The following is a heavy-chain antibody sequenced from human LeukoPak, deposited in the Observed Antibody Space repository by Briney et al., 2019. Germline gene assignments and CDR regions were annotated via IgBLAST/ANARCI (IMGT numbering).Heavy chain of an antibody. Sequence: GESLKISCKGSGYSFTNYWIGWVRQMPGKGLEWMGIIFPGDSDAGYSPSFQGQVTISADKFISTAYLQWSSLKASDTAMFYCARVRDYGGNSVADFWGQGTLVTVSS. CDR1: GYSFTNYW. CDR3: ARVRDYGGNSVADF. J-gene: IGHJ4*02. CDR2: IFPGDSDA. V-gene: IGHV5-51*01. D-gene: IGHD4-23*01.